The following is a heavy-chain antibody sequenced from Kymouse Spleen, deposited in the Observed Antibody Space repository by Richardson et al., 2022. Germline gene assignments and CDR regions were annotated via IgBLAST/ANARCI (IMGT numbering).Heavy chain of an antibody. D-gene: IGHD6-6*01. V-gene: IGHV3-33*01. CDR1: GFTFSSYG. Sequence: QVQLVESGGGVVQPGRSLRLSCAASGFTFSSYGMHWVRQAPGKGLEWVAVIWYDGSNKYYADSVKGRFTISRDNSKNTLYLQMNSLRAEDTAVYYCARESSSSGYYYYYYGMDVWGQGTTVTVSS. CDR3: ARESSSSGYYYYYYGMDV. CDR2: IWYDGSNK. J-gene: IGHJ6*02.